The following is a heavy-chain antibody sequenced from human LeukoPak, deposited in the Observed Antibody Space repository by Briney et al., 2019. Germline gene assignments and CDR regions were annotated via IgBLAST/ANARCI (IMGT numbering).Heavy chain of an antibody. CDR2: MNPNSGNT. CDR3: ARATYYYDSSGYSFDY. CDR1: GYTFTSYG. V-gene: IGHV1-8*02. Sequence: ASVKVSCKASGYTFTSYGISWVRQAPGQGLEWMGWMNPNSGNTGYAQKFQGRVTMTRNTSISTAYMELSSLRSEDTAVYYCARATYYYDSSGYSFDYWGQGTLVTVSS. D-gene: IGHD3-22*01. J-gene: IGHJ4*02.